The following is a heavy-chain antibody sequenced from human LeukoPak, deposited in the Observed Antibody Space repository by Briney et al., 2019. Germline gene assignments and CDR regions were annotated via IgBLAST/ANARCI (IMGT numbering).Heavy chain of an antibody. Sequence: TSETLSLTCTVSGVSVSNYYWTWIRQPAGKGLEWIGRIYTSGSTNYNPSLKSRVTMSVDTSKNQFSLKLNSVTAADTAVYYCARDNGGDYWYSDVWGRGTLITVSS. V-gene: IGHV4-4*07. D-gene: IGHD2-21*01. CDR3: ARDNGGDYWYSDV. J-gene: IGHJ2*01. CDR1: GVSVSNYY. CDR2: IYTSGST.